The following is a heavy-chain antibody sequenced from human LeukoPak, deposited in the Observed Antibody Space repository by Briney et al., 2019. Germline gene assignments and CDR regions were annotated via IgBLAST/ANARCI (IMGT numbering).Heavy chain of an antibody. J-gene: IGHJ4*02. D-gene: IGHD1-26*01. CDR2: VKQDGSEK. Sequence: GGSLRLSCAASGFTFSSYWMNWLRQAPGKGLEWVANVKQDGSEKYYVDSVKGRLTISRDNAKNSLYLQMNSLRAEDTAVYYCARERRSGSYCGYWGQGTLVTVSS. CDR1: GFTFSSYW. V-gene: IGHV3-7*01. CDR3: ARERRSGSYCGY.